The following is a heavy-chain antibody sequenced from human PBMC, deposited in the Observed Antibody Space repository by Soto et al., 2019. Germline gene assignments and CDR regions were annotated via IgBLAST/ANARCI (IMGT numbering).Heavy chain of an antibody. CDR3: AKYLEVCSSTSCYIFYYYYYGMDV. V-gene: IGHV3-23*01. J-gene: IGHJ6*02. D-gene: IGHD2-2*02. CDR2: ISGSGGST. Sequence: HPGGSLRLSCAASGFTFSSYAMSWVRQAPGKGLEWVSAISGSGGSTYYADSVKGRFTISRDNSKNTLYLQMNSLRAEDTAVYYCAKYLEVCSSTSCYIFYYYYYGMDVWGQGTTVTVSS. CDR1: GFTFSSYA.